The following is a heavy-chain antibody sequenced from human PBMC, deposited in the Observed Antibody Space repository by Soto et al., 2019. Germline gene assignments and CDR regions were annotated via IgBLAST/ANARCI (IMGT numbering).Heavy chain of an antibody. V-gene: IGHV3-23*01. Sequence: GGSLRLSCEASGFTFNNYAMTWVRQTPGKGLQWVSTISGSGRSTFYADSVRGRFTISRDNSKNTLYLQMNSLRAEDTALYYCAKEKIASTVADFFDYWGQGTLVTVSS. D-gene: IGHD6-19*01. CDR1: GFTFNNYA. CDR2: ISGSGRST. J-gene: IGHJ4*02. CDR3: AKEKIASTVADFFDY.